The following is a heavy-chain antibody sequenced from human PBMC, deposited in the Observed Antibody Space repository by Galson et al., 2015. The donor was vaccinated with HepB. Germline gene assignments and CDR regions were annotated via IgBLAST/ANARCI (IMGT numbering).Heavy chain of an antibody. Sequence: SLRLSCAASGFTFSSYGMHWVRQAPGKGLEWVAVISYDGSNKYYADSVKGRFTISRDNSKNTLYLQMNSLRAEDTAVYYCAKDRSYYDSSGYEKVLDYWGQGTLVTVSS. V-gene: IGHV3-30*18. D-gene: IGHD3-22*01. CDR1: GFTFSSYG. CDR2: ISYDGSNK. J-gene: IGHJ4*02. CDR3: AKDRSYYDSSGYEKVLDY.